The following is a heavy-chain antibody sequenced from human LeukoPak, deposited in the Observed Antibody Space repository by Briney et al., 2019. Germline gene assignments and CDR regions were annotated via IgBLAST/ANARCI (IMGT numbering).Heavy chain of an antibody. CDR3: AKEYPGCSGGSCYPSYYFDY. CDR2: ISGSGGST. J-gene: IGHJ4*02. Sequence: GGSLRLSCAASGFTFSSYAMSWVRQAPGRGLEWVSAISGSGGSTYYADSVKGRFTISRDNSENTLYLQMNSLRAEDTAVYYCAKEYPGCSGGSCYPSYYFDYWGQGTLVTVS. CDR1: GFTFSSYA. D-gene: IGHD2-15*01. V-gene: IGHV3-23*01.